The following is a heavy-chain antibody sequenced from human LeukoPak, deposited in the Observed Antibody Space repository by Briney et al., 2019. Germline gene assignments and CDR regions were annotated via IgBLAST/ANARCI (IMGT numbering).Heavy chain of an antibody. CDR2: ISSSSSYT. Sequence: PGGSLRLSCAASGFTFSDYYMSWIRQAPGKGLEWVSYISSSSSYTNYADSVKGRFTISRDNAKNSLYLQMNSLRAEDTAVYYCASSTVVTQYYFDYWGQGTLVTVSS. V-gene: IGHV3-11*06. CDR1: GFTFSDYY. CDR3: ASSTVVTQYYFDY. J-gene: IGHJ4*02. D-gene: IGHD4-23*01.